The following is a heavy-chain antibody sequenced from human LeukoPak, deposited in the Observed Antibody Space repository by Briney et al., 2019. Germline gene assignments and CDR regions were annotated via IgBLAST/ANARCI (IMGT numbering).Heavy chain of an antibody. CDR2: IRYDGSNK. D-gene: IGHD1-26*01. J-gene: IGHJ4*02. CDR3: AKDGEWELPHFDY. V-gene: IGHV3-30*02. Sequence: GGSLRLSCAASGFTFSSYGTHWVRQAPGKGREWVAFIRYDGSNKYYADSVKGRFTISRDNSKNTLYLQMNSLRAEDTAVYYCAKDGEWELPHFDYWGQGTLVTVSS. CDR1: GFTFSSYG.